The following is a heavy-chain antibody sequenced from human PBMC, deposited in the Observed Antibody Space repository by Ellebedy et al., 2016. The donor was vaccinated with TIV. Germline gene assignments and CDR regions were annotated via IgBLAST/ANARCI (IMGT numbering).Heavy chain of an antibody. D-gene: IGHD3-10*01. CDR1: GGSISGYY. J-gene: IGHJ6*02. V-gene: IGHV4-59*08. Sequence: MPSETLSLTCTVSGGSISGYYWSWIRQPPGKGLEYIGHIHYSGNSDYNPSLKSRLIISVDASKNQFSLRLRSVTAADTAVYYCARLPSNYGRQLGMDVWGQGATVTVSS. CDR2: IHYSGNS. CDR3: ARLPSNYGRQLGMDV.